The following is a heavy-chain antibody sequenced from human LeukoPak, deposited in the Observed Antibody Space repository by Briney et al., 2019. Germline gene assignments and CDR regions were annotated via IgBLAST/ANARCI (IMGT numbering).Heavy chain of an antibody. CDR1: GGTFSSYA. V-gene: IGHV1-69*13. D-gene: IGHD5-18*01. CDR2: IIPIFGTA. CDR3: ARSGYSYGYPFDY. Sequence: SVKVSCKASGGTFSSYAISWVRQAPGQGLEWMGGIIPIFGTANNAQKFQGRVTITADESTSTAYMELSSLRSEDTAVYYCARSGYSYGYPFDYWGQGTLVTVSS. J-gene: IGHJ4*02.